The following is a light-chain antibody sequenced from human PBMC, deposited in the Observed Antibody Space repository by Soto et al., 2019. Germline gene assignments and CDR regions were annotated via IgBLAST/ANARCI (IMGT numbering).Light chain of an antibody. V-gene: IGLV2-14*01. CDR2: EVS. Sequence: QSALTQPASVSGSPGQSITISCTGTSSDVGGYNYVSWYQQHPGKAPKLMIYEVSNRPSGVSNRFSGSKSGNTASLTISGLQAEDEGDYHCSSYTGGNPSYVFGTGTKVTVL. J-gene: IGLJ1*01. CDR3: SSYTGGNPSYV. CDR1: SSDVGGYNY.